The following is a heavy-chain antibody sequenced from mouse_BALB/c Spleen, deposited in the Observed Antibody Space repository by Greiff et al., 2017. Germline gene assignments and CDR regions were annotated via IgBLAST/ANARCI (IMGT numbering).Heavy chain of an antibody. CDR1: GYTFTSYW. V-gene: IGHV1-62-3*01. D-gene: IGHD1-1*01. CDR3: TRAVTTEVATGFDY. J-gene: IGHJ2*01. Sequence: QVQLQQPGAELVKPGASVKLSCKASGYTFTSYWMHWVKQRPGRGLEWIGRIDPNSGGTKYNEKFKSKATLTVDKPSSTAYMQLSSLTSEDSAVYDGTRAVTTEVATGFDYWGQGTTLTVSS. CDR2: IDPNSGGT.